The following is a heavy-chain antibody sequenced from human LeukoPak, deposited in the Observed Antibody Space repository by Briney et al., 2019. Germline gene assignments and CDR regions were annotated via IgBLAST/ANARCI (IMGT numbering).Heavy chain of an antibody. CDR1: GASISGSY. J-gene: IGHJ4*02. D-gene: IGHD3-16*01. CDR3: ARHPDSVAGFDC. V-gene: IGHV4-59*08. CDR2: MYYSGIT. Sequence: PSETLSLTCAVSGASISGSYWSWIRQPPGKGLEWIGYMYYSGITNSSPSLKSRVTISLNTSKNQFSLRLRSVTAADTAVYYCARHPDSVAGFDCWGQGALVSVSS.